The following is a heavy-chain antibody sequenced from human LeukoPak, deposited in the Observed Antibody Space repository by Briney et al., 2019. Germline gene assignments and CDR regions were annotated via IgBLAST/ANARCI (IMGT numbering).Heavy chain of an antibody. V-gene: IGHV4-34*01. CDR3: ARLGSSSSIDY. J-gene: IGHJ4*02. D-gene: IGHD6-6*01. Sequence: SEPLSLTCAVYGGSFSGYYWSWIRQPPGKGLEWIGEINHSGSTNYNPSLKSRVTISVDTSKNQFSLKLSSVSAADTAVYYCARLGSSSSIDYWGQGTLVTVSS. CDR2: INHSGST. CDR1: GGSFSGYY.